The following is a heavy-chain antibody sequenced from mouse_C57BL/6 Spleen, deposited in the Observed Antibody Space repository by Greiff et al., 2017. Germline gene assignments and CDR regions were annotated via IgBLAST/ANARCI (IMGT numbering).Heavy chain of an antibody. J-gene: IGHJ4*01. CDR2: INPSSGYT. V-gene: IGHV1-4*01. Sequence: QVHVKQSGAELARPGASVKMSCKASGYTFTSYTMHWVKQRPGQGLEWIGYINPSSGYTKYNQKFKDKDTLTADKSSSTAYMQLSSLTSDDSAVYYCARLPAMDYWGQGTSVTVSS. CDR1: GYTFTSYT. CDR3: ARLPAMDY.